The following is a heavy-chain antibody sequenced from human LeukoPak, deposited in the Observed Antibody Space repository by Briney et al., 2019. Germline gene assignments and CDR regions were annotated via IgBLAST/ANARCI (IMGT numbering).Heavy chain of an antibody. V-gene: IGHV3-48*03. J-gene: IGHJ4*02. CDR1: GFTFGSYE. CDR2: ISSSGRSI. Sequence: PGGSLRLSCAGSGFTFGSYEMNWVRQAPGKGLEWVSYISSSGRSIYYADSVKGRFTITRDNAGSSLFLQMNSLRAEDTAVYFCAREGWDTSGYYYCDFWGQGTLVTVSS. D-gene: IGHD3-22*01. CDR3: AREGWDTSGYYYCDF.